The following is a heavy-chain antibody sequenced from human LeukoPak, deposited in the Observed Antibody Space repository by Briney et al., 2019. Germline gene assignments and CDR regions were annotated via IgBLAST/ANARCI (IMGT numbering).Heavy chain of an antibody. CDR1: GNTLTELS. J-gene: IGHJ5*02. V-gene: IGHV1-24*01. CDR3: ARAGDYYGSGSYPS. CDR2: FDPKDTET. D-gene: IGHD3-10*01. Sequence: ASVRVSCKVSGNTLTELSMHWVRQTPGKGLEWLGGFDPKDTETIYAQKFQGRVIMTEDTSTDTAYMELYSLRSEDTALYYCARAGDYYGSGSYPSWGQGTLVTVSS.